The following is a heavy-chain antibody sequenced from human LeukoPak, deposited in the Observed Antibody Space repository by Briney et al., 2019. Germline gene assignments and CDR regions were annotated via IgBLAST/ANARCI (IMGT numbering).Heavy chain of an antibody. CDR2: ISGSGGST. CDR3: AKDKIDSSGYYFDY. D-gene: IGHD3-22*01. J-gene: IGHJ4*02. Sequence: PGGSLRLSCAASGFTFSSYAMSWVRQAPGKGLEWVSAISGSGGSTYYADSVKGRFTISRDNAKNSLYLQMNSLRAEDTALYYCAKDKIDSSGYYFDYWGQGTLVTVSS. CDR1: GFTFSSYA. V-gene: IGHV3-23*01.